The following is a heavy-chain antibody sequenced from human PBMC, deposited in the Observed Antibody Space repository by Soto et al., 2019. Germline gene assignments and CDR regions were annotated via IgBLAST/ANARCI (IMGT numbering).Heavy chain of an antibody. CDR3: ARGFSAGKGSPTDY. Sequence: EVQLLESGGGLVQPGGSLRLSCAASGFSFIKYAMSWVRQAPGKGLEWVSGLSGSGGSTSSADSVKGRFAISRDNSRNTLYIQMNSLRYGDTAIYYCARGFSAGKGSPTDYWGQGTLVTVSS. V-gene: IGHV3-23*01. D-gene: IGHD3-10*01. CDR1: GFSFIKYA. J-gene: IGHJ4*02. CDR2: LSGSGGST.